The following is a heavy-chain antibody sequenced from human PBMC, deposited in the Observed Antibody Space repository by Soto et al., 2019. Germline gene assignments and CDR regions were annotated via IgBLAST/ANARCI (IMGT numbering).Heavy chain of an antibody. CDR2: IIPILGIA. CDR1: GGTFSSYT. V-gene: IGHV1-69*02. CDR3: AIHYCGGDCYSRYYFDY. Sequence: QVQLVQSGAEVKKPGSSVKVSCKASGGTFSSYTISWVRQAPGQGLEWMGRIIPILGIANYAQKFQGRVTITADKSTSTAYMELSSLRSEDTAVYYCAIHYCGGDCYSRYYFDYWGQGTLVTVSS. D-gene: IGHD2-21*01. J-gene: IGHJ4*02.